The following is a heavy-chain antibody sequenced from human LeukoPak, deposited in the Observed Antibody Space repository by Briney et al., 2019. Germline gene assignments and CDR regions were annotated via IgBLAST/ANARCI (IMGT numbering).Heavy chain of an antibody. Sequence: SETLSLTCAVYGGSFSGYYWSWIRQPPGKGLEWIGEINHSGSTNYNPSLKSRVTISVDTSKNQFSLKLSSVTAADTAVYCCARNYGGKKEVWFDPWGQGTLVTVSS. D-gene: IGHD4-23*01. CDR2: INHSGST. V-gene: IGHV4-34*01. J-gene: IGHJ5*02. CDR3: ARNYGGKKEVWFDP. CDR1: GGSFSGYY.